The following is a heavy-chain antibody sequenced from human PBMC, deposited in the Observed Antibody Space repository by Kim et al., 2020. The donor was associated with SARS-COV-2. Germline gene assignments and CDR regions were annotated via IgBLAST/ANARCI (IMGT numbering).Heavy chain of an antibody. CDR1: GFTFSSYG. D-gene: IGHD3-22*01. J-gene: IGHJ4*02. Sequence: GGSLRLSCAASGFTFSSYGMHWVRQAPGKGLEWVAVISYDGSNKYYADSVKGRFTISRDNSKNTLYLQMNSLRAEDTAVYYCAKPRQRYYDSSGYYHYFDYWGQGTLVTVSS. V-gene: IGHV3-30*18. CDR3: AKPRQRYYDSSGYYHYFDY. CDR2: ISYDGSNK.